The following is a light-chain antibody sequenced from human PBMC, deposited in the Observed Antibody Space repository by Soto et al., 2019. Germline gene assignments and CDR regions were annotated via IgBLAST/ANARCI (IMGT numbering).Light chain of an antibody. CDR2: GAS. V-gene: IGKV3-15*01. J-gene: IGKJ1*01. CDR1: QSVSSN. CDR3: QQYNNLPRT. Sequence: EIVMTQSPATLSVSPGERATLSCRASQSVSSNLAWYQQKPGQAPWLLIYGASTRATGIPARFSGSGSGTEFTLTISSLQSEDFAVYYCQQYNNLPRTFGQGTKVDIK.